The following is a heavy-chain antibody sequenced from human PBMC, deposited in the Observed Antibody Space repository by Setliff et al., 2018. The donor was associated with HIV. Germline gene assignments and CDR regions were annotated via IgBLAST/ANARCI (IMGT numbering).Heavy chain of an antibody. CDR3: AKDNREGVGTPYYFDY. Sequence: ASVKVSCKVSGYTLTKLSMHWVRQAPEKGLEWMGGFDPELGETFFAQDFRGRLTMTQDTSTDTAYMGLTSMRSDDTAMYYCAKDNREGVGTPYYFDYWGQGTQVTVSS. J-gene: IGHJ4*02. D-gene: IGHD1-7*01. CDR1: GYTLTKLS. CDR2: FDPELGET. V-gene: IGHV1-24*01.